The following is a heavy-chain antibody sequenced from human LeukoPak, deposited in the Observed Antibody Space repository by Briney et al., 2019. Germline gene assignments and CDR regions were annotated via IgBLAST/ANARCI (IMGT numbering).Heavy chain of an antibody. J-gene: IGHJ5*02. CDR1: GYTFTGYY. CDR3: ARVGIAAAGISDWFDP. Sequence: ASVKVSCKASGYTFTGYYMHWVRQAPGQGLEWMGWINPNSGGTNYAQKFQGRVTMTRDTSISTAYMELNRLRSDDTAVYYCARVGIAAAGISDWFDPWGQGTLVTVSS. CDR2: INPNSGGT. V-gene: IGHV1-2*02. D-gene: IGHD6-13*01.